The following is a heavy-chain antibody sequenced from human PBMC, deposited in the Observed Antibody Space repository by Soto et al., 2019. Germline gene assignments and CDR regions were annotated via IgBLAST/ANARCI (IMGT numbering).Heavy chain of an antibody. CDR2: ISPMFGAA. V-gene: IGHV1-69*19. D-gene: IGHD2-15*01. CDR3: AREVQVHSPAFVY. J-gene: IGHJ4*02. Sequence: QVQLVQSGAEMKKPGSSVKVPCQSSGGTFNTYAMNWVRQAPGQGPEWMGDISPMFGAANYAPKFQGRVTITADESRGTSYMQLSSLTSEDTALYFCAREVQVHSPAFVYWGQGTLVTVSS. CDR1: GGTFNTYA.